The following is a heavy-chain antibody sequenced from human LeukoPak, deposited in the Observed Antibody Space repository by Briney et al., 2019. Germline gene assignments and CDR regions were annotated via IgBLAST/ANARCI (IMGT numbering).Heavy chain of an antibody. CDR1: GCTFSSYS. Sequence: GGSLRLSCAASGCTFSSYSMNWVRQAPGKGLEWVSSISSTSSYIYYADSVKGRFTVSRDNAKNSLYLQMNSLRVEDTAVYYCARESSIAVPGTIYWGQGTLVTVSS. J-gene: IGHJ4*02. V-gene: IGHV3-21*01. CDR3: ARESSIAVPGTIY. CDR2: ISSTSSYI. D-gene: IGHD6-19*01.